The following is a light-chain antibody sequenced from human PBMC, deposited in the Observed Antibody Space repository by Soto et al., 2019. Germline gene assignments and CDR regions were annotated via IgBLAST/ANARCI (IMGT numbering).Light chain of an antibody. V-gene: IGKV3-20*01. CDR2: EDA. J-gene: IGKJ1*01. Sequence: EIQLTQSPGALSLPPGERATLPCRASQSVSSSSLAWYQQNPGQAPRLLLYEDASRATGIADRYRGSRSGSDFTPTIRRLVPVNTAMYYCQQYRTLGQGTKWIS. CDR1: QSVSSSS. CDR3: QQYRT.